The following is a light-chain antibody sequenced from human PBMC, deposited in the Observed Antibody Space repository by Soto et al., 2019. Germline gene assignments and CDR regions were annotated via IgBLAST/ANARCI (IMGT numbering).Light chain of an antibody. CDR3: PSYDSSLSGWV. V-gene: IGLV1-40*01. Sequence: QSVLTQPPSVSGAPGQRVTISCTGSSSNIGAGYDVHWYQQLPGTAPKLLIYGNSNRPSGVPDRFSGSKSGTSASLAITGLHAEDEAVYYCPSYDSSLSGWVFGGGTKLTVL. CDR1: SSNIGAGYD. CDR2: GNS. J-gene: IGLJ3*02.